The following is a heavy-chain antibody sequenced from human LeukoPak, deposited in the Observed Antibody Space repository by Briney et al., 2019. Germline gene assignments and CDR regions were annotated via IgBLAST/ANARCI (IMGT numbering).Heavy chain of an antibody. CDR3: ARGLLWFGELPDY. CDR2: ISSSSSYI. CDR1: GFTFSSYT. V-gene: IGHV3-21*01. Sequence: GGSLRLSCAASGFTFSSYTMNWVRQAPGKGLEWVASISSSSSYIYYADSVKGRFTLSRDTAKNSLYLQMSSLRAEDTAVYYCARGLLWFGELPDYWGQGTLVTVSS. J-gene: IGHJ4*02. D-gene: IGHD3-10*01.